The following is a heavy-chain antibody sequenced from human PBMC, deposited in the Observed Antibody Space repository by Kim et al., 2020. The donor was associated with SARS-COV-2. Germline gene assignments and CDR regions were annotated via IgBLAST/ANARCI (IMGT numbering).Heavy chain of an antibody. V-gene: IGHV4-34*01. CDR1: GGSFSGYY. CDR3: ARGKTTVLLWFGGVATHRGAWFDP. D-gene: IGHD3-10*01. J-gene: IGHJ5*02. Sequence: SETLSLTCAVYGGSFSGYYWSWIRQPPGKGLEWIGEINHSGSTNYNPSLKSRVTISVDTSKNQFSLKLSSVTAADTAVYYCARGKTTVLLWFGGVATHRGAWFDPWGQGTLVTVSS. CDR2: INHSGST.